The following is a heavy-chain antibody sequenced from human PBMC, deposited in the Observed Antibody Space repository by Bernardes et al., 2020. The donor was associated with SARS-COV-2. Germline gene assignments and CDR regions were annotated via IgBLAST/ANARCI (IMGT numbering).Heavy chain of an antibody. V-gene: IGHV3-21*01. CDR2: ISSSSSYI. CDR3: ASGSVGGPTYYYYGMDV. CDR1: GFTFSSYS. J-gene: IGHJ6*02. Sequence: GSLRLSCAASGFTFSSYSMNWVRQAPGKGLEWVSSISSSSSYIYYADSVKGRFTISRDNAKNSLYLQMNSLRAEDTAVYYCASGSVGGPTYYYYGMDVWGQGTTVTVSS. D-gene: IGHD2-15*01.